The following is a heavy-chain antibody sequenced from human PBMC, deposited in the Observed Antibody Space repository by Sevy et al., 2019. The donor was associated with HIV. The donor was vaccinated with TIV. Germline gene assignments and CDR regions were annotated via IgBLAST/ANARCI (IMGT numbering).Heavy chain of an antibody. J-gene: IGHJ4*02. V-gene: IGHV3-30*02. D-gene: IGHD4-17*01. CDR1: GFTFSSYG. CDR3: ASTPVTTSNFDY. CDR2: IRYDGSNK. Sequence: GGSLRLSFAASGFTFSSYGMHWVRQAPGKGLEWVAFIRYDGSNKYYADSVKGRFTISRDNSKNTLYLQMNSLRAEDTAVYYCASTPVTTSNFDYWGQGTLVTVSS.